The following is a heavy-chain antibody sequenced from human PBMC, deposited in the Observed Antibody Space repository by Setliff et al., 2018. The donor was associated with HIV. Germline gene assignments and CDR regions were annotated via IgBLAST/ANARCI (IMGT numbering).Heavy chain of an antibody. D-gene: IGHD1-1*01. CDR1: GGSIRGHY. CDR3: ARVREGPTSRRAFDI. J-gene: IGHJ3*02. Sequence: SETLSLTCTVSGGSIRGHYWSWIRQPPGKGLEWIGTIYYSGSTYYKPSLKSRVTISVDTSKNQFSLELGSVTAADTALYYCARVREGPTSRRAFDIWGQGTMVTVSS. V-gene: IGHV4-59*11. CDR2: IYYSGST.